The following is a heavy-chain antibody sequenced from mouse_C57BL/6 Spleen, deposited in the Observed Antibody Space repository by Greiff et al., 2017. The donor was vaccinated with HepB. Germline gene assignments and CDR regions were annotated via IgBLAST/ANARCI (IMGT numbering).Heavy chain of an antibody. CDR3: AKEVTTARYFDV. Sequence: VMLVESGPGLVQPSQSLSITCTVSGFSLTSYGVHWVRQSPGKGLEWLGVIWRGGSTDYNAAFMSRLSITKDNSKSQVFFKMNSLQADDTAIYYCAKEVTTARYFDVWGTGTTVTVSS. CDR2: IWRGGST. D-gene: IGHD2-1*01. J-gene: IGHJ1*03. CDR1: GFSLTSYG. V-gene: IGHV2-5*01.